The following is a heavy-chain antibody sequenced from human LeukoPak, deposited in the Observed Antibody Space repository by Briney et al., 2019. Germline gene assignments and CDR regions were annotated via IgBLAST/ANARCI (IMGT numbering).Heavy chain of an antibody. D-gene: IGHD3-10*01. J-gene: IGHJ4*02. CDR2: ISSSSSYI. Sequence: PGGSLRLSCAASGFTFGTYSMNWVRQAPGKGLEWVSSISSSSSYIYYADSVKGRFTISRDNSKNTLYLQMNSLRAEDTAVYYCAKDWEGWFGELLSGRSLDYWGQGTLVTVSS. V-gene: IGHV3-21*01. CDR1: GFTFGTYS. CDR3: AKDWEGWFGELLSGRSLDY.